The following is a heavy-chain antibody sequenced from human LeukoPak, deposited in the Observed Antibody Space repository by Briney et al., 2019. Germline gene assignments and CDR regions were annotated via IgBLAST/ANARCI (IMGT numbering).Heavy chain of an antibody. CDR1: GYSISSGYY. D-gene: IGHD4-23*01. V-gene: IGHV3-7*01. J-gene: IGHJ3*02. CDR2: IKEDGSEE. Sequence: ETLSLTCTVSGYSISSGYYWGWIRQPPGKGLEWVANIKEDGSEENYVDSVKGRFTISRDNAKNSLFLQMNSLRVEDTAVYYCSTHGCGNCHWHPFDIWGPGTVVTVSS. CDR3: STHGCGNCHWHPFDI.